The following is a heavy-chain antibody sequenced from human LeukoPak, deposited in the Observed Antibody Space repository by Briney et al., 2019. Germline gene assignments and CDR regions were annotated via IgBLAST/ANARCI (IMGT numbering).Heavy chain of an antibody. CDR3: ARLTTAVGQFYYFDN. Sequence: PSETLSLTCSVSGGSFSSYYWSWIRQPPGKGLEWLGYVYYGGRPTYNPSLKSRVTTSVDTSKNQFSLKLSSVTAADTAVYYCARLTTAVGQFYYFDNWGHETLGTVSS. J-gene: IGHJ4*01. V-gene: IGHV4-59*08. D-gene: IGHD6-19*01. CDR1: GGSFSSYY. CDR2: VYYGGRP.